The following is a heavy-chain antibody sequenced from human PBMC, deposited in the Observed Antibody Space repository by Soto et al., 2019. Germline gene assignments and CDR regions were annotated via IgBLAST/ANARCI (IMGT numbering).Heavy chain of an antibody. V-gene: IGHV1-18*01. Sequence: QVQLVQSGAEVKKPGASVKVSCKASGFTFTTSGINWVRQAPGQGLEWMGWISAYNGNTNYAQKFQGRVTMTTDTSPSTAYMGLRSLTSDETAVYYCARGDCSGGTCYSGPPLNWLDPWGQGTLVTVS. CDR2: ISAYNGNT. J-gene: IGHJ5*02. CDR1: GFTFTTSG. D-gene: IGHD2-15*01. CDR3: ARGDCSGGTCYSGPPLNWLDP.